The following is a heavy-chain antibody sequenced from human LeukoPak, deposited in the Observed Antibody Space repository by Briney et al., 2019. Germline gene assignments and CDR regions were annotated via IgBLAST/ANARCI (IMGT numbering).Heavy chain of an antibody. CDR1: VGTFSSYA. Sequence: SVTVSCKASVGTFSSYAISWVRQAPAQGLEWMGGIIPIFGTANYAQKFQGRVTITTDESTSTAYMELSSLRSEDTAVYYCASSRYCSGGSCYDYMDAWGKGTTVTVSS. CDR3: ASSRYCSGGSCYDYMDA. J-gene: IGHJ6*03. CDR2: IIPIFGTA. V-gene: IGHV1-69*05. D-gene: IGHD2-15*01.